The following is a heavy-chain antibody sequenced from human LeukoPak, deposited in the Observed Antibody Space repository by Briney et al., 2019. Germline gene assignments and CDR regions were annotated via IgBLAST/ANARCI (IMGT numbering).Heavy chain of an antibody. CDR1: GGSFSGYY. CDR3: ARGQNHCSSTSCYTAFDY. Sequence: SETLSLTCAVYGGSFSGYYWSWIRQPPGKGLEWIGEINHSGSTNYNPSLKSRVTISVDTSKNQFSLKLSSVTAADTAVYYCARGQNHCSSTSCYTAFDYWGQGTLVTVSS. D-gene: IGHD2-2*02. J-gene: IGHJ4*02. V-gene: IGHV4-34*01. CDR2: INHSGST.